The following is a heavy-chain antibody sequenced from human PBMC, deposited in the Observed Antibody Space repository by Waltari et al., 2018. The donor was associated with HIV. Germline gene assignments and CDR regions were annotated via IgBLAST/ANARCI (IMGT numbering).Heavy chain of an antibody. J-gene: IGHJ3*02. Sequence: QVQLQESGPGLVKPSGTLSPTCVVSGGAIGSSNCWSWVRQPPGKGLEWIGVIYHSGPTNYNPSLKSRVAISMDQSENQFSLILNSVTAADTAMYFCARARPLLTTWAGVFDIWGRGTMVIVSS. CDR3: ARARPLLTTWAGVFDI. CDR1: GGAIGSSNC. CDR2: IYHSGPT. D-gene: IGHD4-17*01. V-gene: IGHV4-4*02.